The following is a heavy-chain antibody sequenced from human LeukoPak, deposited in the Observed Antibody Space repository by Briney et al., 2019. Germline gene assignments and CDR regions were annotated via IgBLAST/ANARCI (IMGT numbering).Heavy chain of an antibody. CDR3: AKDGLYFDGSTHIYYFDS. Sequence: PGESLRLSCAASGFSFGGYAMTWVRQAPGKGLEWVSSITYNGAATYYLDSVKARFTISRDNSRSTLYLQMDSLTAEDTALYYCAKDGLYFDGSTHIYYFDSWGQGTLVAVSS. CDR2: ITYNGAAT. D-gene: IGHD3-9*01. CDR1: GFSFGGYA. V-gene: IGHV3-23*01. J-gene: IGHJ4*02.